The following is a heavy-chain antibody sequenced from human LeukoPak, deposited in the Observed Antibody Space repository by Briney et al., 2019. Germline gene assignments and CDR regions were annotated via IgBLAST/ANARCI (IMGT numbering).Heavy chain of an antibody. D-gene: IGHD3/OR15-3a*01. CDR2: IYHSGST. V-gene: IGHV4-39*01. CDR3: ARQTGSGLFILP. J-gene: IGHJ4*02. Sequence: PSVTLSPTCTVSGGSIISSRYYWGWIRQPPGKGLEWIGSIYHSGSTYYNPSLKSRVTISVDTSKNQFSLKLSSVTAADTAVYYCARQTGSGLFILPGGQGTLVTVSS. CDR1: GGSIISSRYY.